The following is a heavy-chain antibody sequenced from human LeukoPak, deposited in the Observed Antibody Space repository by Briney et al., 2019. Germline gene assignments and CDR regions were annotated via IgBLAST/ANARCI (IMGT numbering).Heavy chain of an antibody. D-gene: IGHD6-13*01. J-gene: IGHJ4*02. V-gene: IGHV3-23*01. Sequence: GGSLRLSCAASGFTFSSYAMSWVRQAPGKGLEGVSGISANGDTTKYADSVKGRFTISRDNAKNRVLLQMNSLRADDTAVYYCAKEGRIAAGTGDYFDYWGQGTLVTVSS. CDR1: GFTFSSYA. CDR2: ISANGDTT. CDR3: AKEGRIAAGTGDYFDY.